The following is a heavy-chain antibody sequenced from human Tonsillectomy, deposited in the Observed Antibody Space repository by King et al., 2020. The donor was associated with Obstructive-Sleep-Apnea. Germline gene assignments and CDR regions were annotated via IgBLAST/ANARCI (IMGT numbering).Heavy chain of an antibody. Sequence: QLQESGPGLVKPSETLSLTCTVSGASISSSGFYWGWIRQPPGKGLEWVGSIYYNGHTFHNPSLTSRLTISLDTSKNQFSLRLSSVTAADTAVYYWVRILTTVTTDQTWGQGTLVTVSS. D-gene: IGHD4-17*01. CDR1: GASISSSGFY. J-gene: IGHJ5*02. CDR2: IYYNGHT. CDR3: VRILTTVTTDQT. V-gene: IGHV4-39*07.